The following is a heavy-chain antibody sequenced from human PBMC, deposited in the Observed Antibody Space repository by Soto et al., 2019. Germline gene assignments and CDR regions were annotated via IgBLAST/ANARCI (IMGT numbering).Heavy chain of an antibody. CDR1: GFTFRDYA. V-gene: IGHV3-30-3*01. J-gene: IGHJ6*02. Sequence: QVHLEESGGGVVQPGRSLSLSCAASGFTFRDYAFHWVRQAPGKGLEWVTLISYDGSSTLFADSVKGRFTISRDNSQKTLYLQMNSLRAEDTAVYYCARQGMAARKYFHKYLDVWGQGTTVIVSS. D-gene: IGHD6-6*01. CDR3: ARQGMAARKYFHKYLDV. CDR2: ISYDGSST.